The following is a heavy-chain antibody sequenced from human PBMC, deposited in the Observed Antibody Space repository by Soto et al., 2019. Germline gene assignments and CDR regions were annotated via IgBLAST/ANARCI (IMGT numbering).Heavy chain of an antibody. CDR1: GFTFSSYW. J-gene: IGHJ4*02. CDR2: INSDGSST. V-gene: IGHV3-74*01. Sequence: VQLVESGGGLVQPGGSLRLSCAASGFTFSSYWMHWVRQAPGKGLVWVSRINSDGSSTSYADSVKGRFTISRDNAKNTLYLQMNSLRAEDTAVYYCARRRGSSGCKTNFDYWGQGTLVTVSS. D-gene: IGHD6-19*01. CDR3: ARRRGSSGCKTNFDY.